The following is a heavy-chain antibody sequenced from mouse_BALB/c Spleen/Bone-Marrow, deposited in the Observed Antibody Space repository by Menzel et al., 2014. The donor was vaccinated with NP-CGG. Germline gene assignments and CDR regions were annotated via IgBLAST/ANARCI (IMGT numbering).Heavy chain of an antibody. CDR2: IFPGDGDT. CDR1: GYAFSSSW. Sequence: VKLVESGPELVKPGASVKISCKASGYAFSSSWMNWVKQRPGQGLEWIGRIFPGDGDTYYNGKFKGKATLTADKSSSTAYMQLSSLTSVDSAAYFCARSDGYRAMDYWGQGTSVTVSS. D-gene: IGHD2-3*01. V-gene: IGHV1-82*01. CDR3: ARSDGYRAMDY. J-gene: IGHJ4*01.